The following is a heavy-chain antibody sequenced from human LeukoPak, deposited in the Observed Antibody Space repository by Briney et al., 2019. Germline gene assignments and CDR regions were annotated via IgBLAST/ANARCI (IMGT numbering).Heavy chain of an antibody. J-gene: IGHJ4*02. Sequence: SETLSLTCAVYGGSFSGYYWSWIRQPPGKGLEWIGGINHSGSTNYNPSLKSRVTISVDTSKNQFSLKLSSVTAADTAVYYCARAMDYDSSGYKRSPFDYWGQGTLVTVSS. CDR3: ARAMDYDSSGYKRSPFDY. V-gene: IGHV4-34*01. D-gene: IGHD3-22*01. CDR2: INHSGST. CDR1: GGSFSGYY.